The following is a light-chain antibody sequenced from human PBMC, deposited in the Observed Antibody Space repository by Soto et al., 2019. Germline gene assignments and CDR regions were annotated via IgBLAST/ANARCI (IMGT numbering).Light chain of an antibody. CDR3: QQYDNSRIT. CDR2: GTS. Sequence: EIVLTQSPGTLSLSPGERATLSCRASQSVTSSYLAWYQQKPGQAPRLLIYGTSSRATGIPDRFSGSGSGTGFTLTINRLEPEDFAVYYCQQYDNSRITFGQGTRLEI. J-gene: IGKJ5*01. V-gene: IGKV3-20*01. CDR1: QSVTSSY.